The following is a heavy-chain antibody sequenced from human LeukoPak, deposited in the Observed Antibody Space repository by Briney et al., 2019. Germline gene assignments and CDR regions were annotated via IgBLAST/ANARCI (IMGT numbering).Heavy chain of an antibody. Sequence: GGSLRLSCAASGFTFSSYSMNWVRQAPGQGLEWVSYISSSSSTIYYADSVKGRFTISRDNAKNSLYLQMNSLRAEDTAVYYCARETGTLGMDVWGQGTTVTVSS. V-gene: IGHV3-48*04. D-gene: IGHD7-27*01. CDR1: GFTFSSYS. CDR2: ISSSSSTI. CDR3: ARETGTLGMDV. J-gene: IGHJ6*02.